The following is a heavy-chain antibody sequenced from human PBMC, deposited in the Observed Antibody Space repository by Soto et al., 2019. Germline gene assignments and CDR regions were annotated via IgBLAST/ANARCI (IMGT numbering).Heavy chain of an antibody. Sequence: SETLSLTCTASGGSIGSYYWSWIGQPPGKGLEWIGYIYYSGSTNYNPSLKSRVTISVDTSKNQFSLKLSSVTAADTAVYYCARNRYYDCWSGPRHMDVWGKGRTVTVAS. V-gene: IGHV4-59*01. D-gene: IGHD3-3*01. CDR1: GGSIGSYY. J-gene: IGHJ6*03. CDR3: ARNRYYDCWSGPRHMDV. CDR2: IYYSGST.